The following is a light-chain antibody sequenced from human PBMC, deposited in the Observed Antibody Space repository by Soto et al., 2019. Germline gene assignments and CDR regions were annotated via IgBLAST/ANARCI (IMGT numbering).Light chain of an antibody. CDR1: QSVSSY. V-gene: IGKV3-11*01. J-gene: IGKJ5*01. CDR2: DAS. Sequence: EIVLTQSPATLSLSPGEGATLSCRASQSVSSYLAWYQQKPGQAPRLLIYDASNRATGIPARFSGSGSGTDFTLTISSLEPEDFAVYYCQQRSNCLFGQGTRLEIK. CDR3: QQRSNCL.